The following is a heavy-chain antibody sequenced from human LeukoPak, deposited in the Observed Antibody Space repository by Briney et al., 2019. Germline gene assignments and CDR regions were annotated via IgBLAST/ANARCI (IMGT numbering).Heavy chain of an antibody. CDR1: GFSVNDNY. CDR3: ARDLGRGAFDI. D-gene: IGHD1-26*01. V-gene: IGHV3-66*01. CDR2: IYSGGST. J-gene: IGHJ3*02. Sequence: PGGSLSLSCAASGFSVNDNYMSWVGQAPGKGLEWVSFIYSGGSTYYADSVKVRFTISRDNSKNTLYLQMNSLRAEDTAVYYCARDLGRGAFDIWGQGTMVTVSS.